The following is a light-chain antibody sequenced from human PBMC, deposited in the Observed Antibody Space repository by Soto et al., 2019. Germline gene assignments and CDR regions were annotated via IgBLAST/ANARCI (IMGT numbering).Light chain of an antibody. Sequence: EIVLTQSPCTLSLSPGETATLSCRASQSINNYFLAWHQQRPGQAPRLLIFRASQRASGIPDRFRGSGSGTDFTLTITRLEPEDFAVYYCQQYTNAPRTFGQGTKVEIK. J-gene: IGKJ1*01. CDR3: QQYTNAPRT. CDR1: QSINNYF. CDR2: RAS. V-gene: IGKV3-20*01.